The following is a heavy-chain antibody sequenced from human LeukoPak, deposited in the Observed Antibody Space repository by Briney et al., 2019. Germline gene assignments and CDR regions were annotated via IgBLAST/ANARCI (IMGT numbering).Heavy chain of an antibody. V-gene: IGHV1-2*02. CDR2: INPNSGGT. Sequence: ASVKVSRKASGGTFTGYYMHWVRQAPGQGLEWMGWINPNSGGTNYAQKFQGRVTMTRDTSISTAYMELSRLRSDDTAVYYCASSLRGVDPFGYWGQGTLVTVSS. J-gene: IGHJ4*02. D-gene: IGHD3-10*01. CDR3: ASSLRGVDPFGY. CDR1: GGTFTGYY.